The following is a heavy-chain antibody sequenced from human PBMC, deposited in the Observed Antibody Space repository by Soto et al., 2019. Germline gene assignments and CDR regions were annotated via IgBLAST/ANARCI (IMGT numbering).Heavy chain of an antibody. V-gene: IGHV5-10-1*01. D-gene: IGHD3-10*01. CDR3: ASLGFEFGELFDKYYYYGMEV. CDR1: GYSFTSYW. J-gene: IGHJ6*01. CDR2: IYPSDCYT. Sequence: PGEALKISCKGSGYSFTSYWISWVRHIPGKGLEWMTRIYPSDCYTNYIQSFQGHVTISSDKSISTAYLQWSSLKASDTATSYCASLGFEFGELFDKYYYYGMEVWYPGATVDVSS.